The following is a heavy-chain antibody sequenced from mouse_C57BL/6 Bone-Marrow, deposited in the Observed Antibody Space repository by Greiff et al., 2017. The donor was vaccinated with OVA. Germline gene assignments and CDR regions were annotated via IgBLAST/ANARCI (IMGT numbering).Heavy chain of an antibody. CDR1: GFSLSTFGMG. CDR3: PRTRSYDGYYYAMDY. D-gene: IGHD2-3*01. Sequence: QVTLKVSGPGILQPSQTLSLTCSFSGFSLSTFGMGVGWIRQPSGKGLEWLAHIWWDDDKYYKPALKSRLTISTDTSKNQVFLTIANVDTADTATYYCPRTRSYDGYYYAMDYWGQGTSVTVSS. V-gene: IGHV8-8*01. J-gene: IGHJ4*01. CDR2: IWWDDDK.